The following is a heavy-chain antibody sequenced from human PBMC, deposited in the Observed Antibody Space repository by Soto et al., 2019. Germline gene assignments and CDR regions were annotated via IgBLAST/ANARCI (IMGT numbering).Heavy chain of an antibody. J-gene: IGHJ6*03. Sequence: QVQLVQSGAAVEKPGASVKVSCKAAGYSFTAFYIHWVRQARGQGFEWLGWINPNSCGTYYSQKFRALVTLTRDTSISTAYMELTGLSSDDTAVYYCARANAIRPYFYNMDVWGQGTTVTFSS. CDR3: ARANAIRPYFYNMDV. CDR2: INPNSCGT. D-gene: IGHD2-2*01. V-gene: IGHV1-2*02. CDR1: GYSFTAFY.